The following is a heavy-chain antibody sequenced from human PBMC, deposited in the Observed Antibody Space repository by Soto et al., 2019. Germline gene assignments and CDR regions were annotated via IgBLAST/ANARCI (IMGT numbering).Heavy chain of an antibody. D-gene: IGHD2-2*03. CDR3: ATVGYCSSTSCQKRYYYYGMDV. CDR2: ISRSGSDI. Sequence: PXEFLRLSGAACGFSVSDYAMNWVRQAPGKGLEWVSYISRSGSDIYYADSVKGRFTISRDNAKNSLFLQMNSLRAEDTAVYYCATVGYCSSTSCQKRYYYYGMDVWGQRTTVTVSS. J-gene: IGHJ6*02. CDR1: GFSVSDYA. V-gene: IGHV3-11*01.